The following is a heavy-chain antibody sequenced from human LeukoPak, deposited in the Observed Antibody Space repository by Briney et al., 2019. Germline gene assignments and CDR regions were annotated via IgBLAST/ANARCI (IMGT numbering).Heavy chain of an antibody. D-gene: IGHD3-3*01. CDR2: ISGSGSRT. V-gene: IGHV3-23*01. CDR3: AKYPHFDYWSGYDYYMDV. CDR1: GFIPDTYA. J-gene: IGHJ6*01. Sequence: GGSLRLSCVASGFIPDTYALTWVRQTPVKGPEWVASISGSGSRTYYADSVKGRSTISRDNSKNTLFLQIHSLRAEDTATYYCAKYPHFDYWSGYDYYMDVWGQGAAVTVSS.